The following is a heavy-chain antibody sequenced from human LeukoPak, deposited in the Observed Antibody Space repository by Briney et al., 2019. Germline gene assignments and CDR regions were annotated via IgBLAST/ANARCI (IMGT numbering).Heavy chain of an antibody. CDR2: ISYDGSNK. CDR1: GFTFSSYG. D-gene: IGHD6-13*01. V-gene: IGHV3-30*18. Sequence: GGSLRLSCAASGFTFSSYGMHWVRQAPGKGLEWVAVISYDGSNKYYADSVKGRFTISRDNSKNTLYLQMNSLRAEDTAVYYCAKGRIAAAGILDYWGQGTLVTASS. J-gene: IGHJ4*02. CDR3: AKGRIAAAGILDY.